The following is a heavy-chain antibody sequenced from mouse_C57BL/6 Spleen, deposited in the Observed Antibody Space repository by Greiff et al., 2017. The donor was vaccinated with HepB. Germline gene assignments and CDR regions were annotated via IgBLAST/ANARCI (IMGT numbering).Heavy chain of an antibody. Sequence: QVQLQQPGAELVMPGASVKLSCKASGYTFTSYWMHWVKQRPGQGLEWIGEIDPSDSYTNYNQKFKGKSTLTVDKSSSKAYMQLSSVTSEDSAVYYCARSYGYDGFDYWGQGTTLTVSS. CDR3: ARSYGYDGFDY. J-gene: IGHJ2*01. CDR2: IDPSDSYT. V-gene: IGHV1-69*01. CDR1: GYTFTSYW. D-gene: IGHD2-2*01.